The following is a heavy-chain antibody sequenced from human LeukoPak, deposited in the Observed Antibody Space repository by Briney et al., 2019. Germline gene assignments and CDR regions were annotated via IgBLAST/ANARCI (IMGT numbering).Heavy chain of an antibody. CDR3: ARAGYSYGFGFDY. CDR1: GGTFSSYA. J-gene: IGHJ4*02. CDR2: IIPILGIA. D-gene: IGHD5-18*01. V-gene: IGHV1-69*04. Sequence: SVKVSCKASGGTFSSYAISWVRQAPGQGLEWMGRIIPILGIANYAQKFQGRVTITADKSTSTAYMELSSLRSEDTAVYYCARAGYSYGFGFDYWGQGTLVTVSS.